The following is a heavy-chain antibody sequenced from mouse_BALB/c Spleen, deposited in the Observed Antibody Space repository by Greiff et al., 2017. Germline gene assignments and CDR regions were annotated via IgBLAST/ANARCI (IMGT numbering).Heavy chain of an antibody. CDR2: ISYSGST. Sequence: DVQLQESGPGLVKPSQSLSLTCTVTGYSITSDYAWNWIRQFPGNKLEWMGYISYSGSTSYNPSLKSRISITRDTSKNQFFLQLNSVTTEDTATYYCARRDDYDDGYAMDYWGQGTSVTVSS. CDR3: ARRDDYDDGYAMDY. CDR1: GYSITSDYA. V-gene: IGHV3-2*02. J-gene: IGHJ4*01. D-gene: IGHD2-4*01.